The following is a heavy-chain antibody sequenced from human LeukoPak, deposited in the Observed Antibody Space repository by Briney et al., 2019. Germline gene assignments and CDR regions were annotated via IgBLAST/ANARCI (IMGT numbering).Heavy chain of an antibody. CDR1: GGTFSSYA. J-gene: IGHJ4*02. D-gene: IGHD6-13*01. Sequence: SVKVSCKASGGTFSSYAISWVRQAPGQGLEWMGGIIPIFGTANYAQKFQGRVTITADKSTSTAYMELSSLRSEDTAVYYCARRRIAAAWEYYFDYWGQGTLVTVSS. CDR2: IIPIFGTA. CDR3: ARRRIAAAWEYYFDY. V-gene: IGHV1-69*06.